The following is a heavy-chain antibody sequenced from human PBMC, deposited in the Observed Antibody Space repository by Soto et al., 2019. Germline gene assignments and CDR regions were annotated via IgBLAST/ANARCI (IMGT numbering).Heavy chain of an antibody. CDR2: INAGNGNT. V-gene: IGHV1-3*01. CDR1: GYTFTSYA. J-gene: IGHJ3*02. Sequence: ASVKVSCKASGYTFTSYAMHWVRQAPGQRLEWMGWINAGNGNTKYSQKFQGRVTITRDTSASTAYMELSSLRSEDTAVYYCARDRGSPYYDSSGLAFEIWGKGIMVTVS. CDR3: ARDRGSPYYDSSGLAFEI. D-gene: IGHD3-22*01.